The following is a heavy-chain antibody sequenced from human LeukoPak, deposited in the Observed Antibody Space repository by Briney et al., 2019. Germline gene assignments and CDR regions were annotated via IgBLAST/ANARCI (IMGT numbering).Heavy chain of an antibody. Sequence: GRSLRLSCAASGFTFSSYAMHWVRQAPGKGLEWVAVISYDGSNKYYADSVKGRFTISRDNSKNTLYLQMNSLRAEDTAVYYCARGYSSSEGGSFDYWGQGTLVTVSS. CDR1: GFTFSSYA. CDR2: ISYDGSNK. D-gene: IGHD6-6*01. CDR3: ARGYSSSEGGSFDY. V-gene: IGHV3-30*04. J-gene: IGHJ4*02.